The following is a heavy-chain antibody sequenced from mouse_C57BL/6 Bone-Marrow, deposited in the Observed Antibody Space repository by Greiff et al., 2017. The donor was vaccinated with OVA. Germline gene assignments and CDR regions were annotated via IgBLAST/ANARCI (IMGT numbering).Heavy chain of an antibody. CDR3: AGDRGYRFAY. CDR1: GFPITSGYY. Sequence: VKLVESGPGLVKPSQSLFLSCSITGFPITSGYYWIWNRQSPGKPLECVGYITHSGEPFYNPSLQSPNSITRETSKNPFFLQWNAVTTEDTAMYYCAGDRGYRFAYWGQGTLVTVSA. CDR2: ITHSGEP. J-gene: IGHJ3*01. D-gene: IGHD2-2*01. V-gene: IGHV12-3*01.